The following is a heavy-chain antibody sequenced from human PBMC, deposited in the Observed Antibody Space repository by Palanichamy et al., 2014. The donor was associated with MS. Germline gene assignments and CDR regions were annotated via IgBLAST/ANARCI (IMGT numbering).Heavy chain of an antibody. D-gene: IGHD1-26*01. V-gene: IGHV3-74*01. CDR2: INSDGSST. CDR3: ARDGNYYYGMDV. J-gene: IGHJ6*02. CDR1: GFTFSSYW. Sequence: EVQLVESGGGLVQPGGSLRLSCAASGFTFSSYWMHWVRQAPGRGLVWVSRINSDGSSTSYADSVKGRFTISRDNAKNTLYLQMNSLRAEDTAVYYCARDGNYYYGMDVWGQGTTVTVSS.